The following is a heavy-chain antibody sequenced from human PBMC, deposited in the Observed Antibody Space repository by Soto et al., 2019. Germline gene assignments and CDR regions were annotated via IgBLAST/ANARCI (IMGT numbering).Heavy chain of an antibody. CDR3: AREKHHDYGDYVSSPPHLYGMDV. Sequence: QVQLVQSGAEVKKPGASVKVSCKASGYTFTSYAINWVRHAPGQGLEWMGWISAYNGNTNYAQKLQGRVTMTTDTSTGTAYMELRRLRSDDTAVYYCAREKHHDYGDYVSSPPHLYGMDVWGQGTTVTVSS. CDR2: ISAYNGNT. J-gene: IGHJ6*02. V-gene: IGHV1-18*01. CDR1: GYTFTSYA. D-gene: IGHD4-17*01.